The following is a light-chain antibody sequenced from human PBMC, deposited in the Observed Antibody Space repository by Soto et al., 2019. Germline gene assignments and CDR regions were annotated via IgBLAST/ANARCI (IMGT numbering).Light chain of an antibody. CDR1: SGSVSTSYY. CDR3: VLYMGRGISV. V-gene: IGLV8-61*01. Sequence: QTVVTQEPSFSVSPGGTVTLTCGLSSGSVSTSYYPSWYQQTPGQAPRTLIYNTYTRSSGVPDRFSASSLGDKAALTITGAEADDESDYYCVLYMGRGISVFGGGTKVTVL. CDR2: NTY. J-gene: IGLJ2*01.